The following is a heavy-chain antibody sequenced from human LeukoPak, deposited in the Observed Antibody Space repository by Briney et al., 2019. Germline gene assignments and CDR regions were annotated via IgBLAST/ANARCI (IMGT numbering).Heavy chain of an antibody. J-gene: IGHJ5*02. V-gene: IGHV1-69*13. Sequence: ASVKVSCKASGGTFSSYAISCVRQAPGQGLEWMGRIIPIFGTANYAQKFQGRVTITADESTSTAYMELSSLRSEDTAVYYCAGGEFGLLAGTSWFDPWGQGTLVTVSS. CDR3: AGGEFGLLAGTSWFDP. D-gene: IGHD6-19*01. CDR2: IIPIFGTA. CDR1: GGTFSSYA.